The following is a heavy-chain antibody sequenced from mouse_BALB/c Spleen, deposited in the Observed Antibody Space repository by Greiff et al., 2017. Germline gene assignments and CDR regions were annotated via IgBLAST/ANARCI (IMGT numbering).Heavy chain of an antibody. D-gene: IGHD3-2*01. V-gene: IGHV3-8*02. Sequence: EVQLVESGPSLVKPSQTLSLTCSVTGDSITSGYWNWIRKFPGNKLEYMGYISYSGSTYYNPSLKSRISITRDTSKNQYYLQLNSVTTEDTATYYCARRQTARAFYAMDYWGQGTSVTVSS. J-gene: IGHJ4*01. CDR1: GDSITSGY. CDR3: ARRQTARAFYAMDY. CDR2: ISYSGST.